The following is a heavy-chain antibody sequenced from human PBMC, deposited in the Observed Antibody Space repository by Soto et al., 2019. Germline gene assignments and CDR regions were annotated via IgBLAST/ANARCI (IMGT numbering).Heavy chain of an antibody. CDR2: IYYSGST. Sequence: SQELSLPSSGSGGFPSSSGYFWGRLRQPPGKGLEWIGSIYYSGSTYYNPSLKSRVTIAVDTSKNQFSLKLSSVTAADTAVYYCASRRDI. V-gene: IGHV4-39*01. J-gene: IGHJ3*02. CDR3: ASRRDI. CDR1: GGFPSSSGYF.